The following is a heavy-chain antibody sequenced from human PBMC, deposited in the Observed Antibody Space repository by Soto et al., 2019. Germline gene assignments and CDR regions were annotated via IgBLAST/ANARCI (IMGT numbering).Heavy chain of an antibody. CDR2: INPNNGAT. J-gene: IGHJ5*02. CDR3: ASHDPGARFDP. CDR1: RYIFTAYF. D-gene: IGHD1-1*01. V-gene: IGHV1-2*02. Sequence: QVQLVQSGAEVKKPGASVKVSCKAPRYIFTAYFMHWVRQAPGQGLEWMGWINPNNGATHYGLSFQGRVTMTRDTPISTAYMELSSLRADDTAVYYCASHDPGARFDPWGHGTLVIVSS.